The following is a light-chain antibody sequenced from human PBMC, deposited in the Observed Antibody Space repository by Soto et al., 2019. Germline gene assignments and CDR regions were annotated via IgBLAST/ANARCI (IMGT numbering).Light chain of an antibody. CDR3: QYYDRSVSGLV. V-gene: IGLV1-40*01. J-gene: IGLJ3*02. Sequence: QSALTQPPSVSGAPGQRGTISCTGSSSNIGAGYDVHWYQQLPGTAPKLLIYGNSNRPSGVPDRFSGSKSGTSASLAITGLQAEDEGDYCCQYYDRSVSGLVFGGGTKLPVL. CDR2: GNS. CDR1: SSNIGAGYD.